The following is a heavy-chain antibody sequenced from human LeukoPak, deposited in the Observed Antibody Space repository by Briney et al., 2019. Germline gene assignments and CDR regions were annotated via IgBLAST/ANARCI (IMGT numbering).Heavy chain of an antibody. CDR3: VKASSSSPQYNWFDA. D-gene: IGHD6-6*01. CDR1: GFTFSTYA. CDR2: VSGTGGRT. Sequence: GGSLRLSSAASGFTFSTYAMSWVRQAPGKGLEWVSVVSGTGGRTYYADSVKGRFTISRDNSKNTLYLQMNSLRAEDTALYYCVKASSSSPQYNWFDAWGQGTLVTVSS. V-gene: IGHV3-23*01. J-gene: IGHJ5*02.